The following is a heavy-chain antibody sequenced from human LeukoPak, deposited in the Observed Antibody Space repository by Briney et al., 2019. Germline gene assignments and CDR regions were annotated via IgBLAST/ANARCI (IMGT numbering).Heavy chain of an antibody. V-gene: IGHV4-34*11. CDR3: ARVPRSYYYYYYMDV. Sequence: SETLSLTCAVYGGSFSGYYWSWIRQSPGKGLKLLGYIYYSGSSNYNPSLKSRVTISADTSKNQFSLKLSSVTAADTAVYYCARVPRSYYYYYYMDVWGKGTTVTVSS. CDR2: IYYSGSS. CDR1: GGSFSGYY. J-gene: IGHJ6*03.